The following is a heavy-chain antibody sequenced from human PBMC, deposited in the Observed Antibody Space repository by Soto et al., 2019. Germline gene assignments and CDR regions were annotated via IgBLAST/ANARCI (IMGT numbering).Heavy chain of an antibody. Sequence: PSETLSLTCTFSGDSISSSKYYWGWIRQPPGKGLEWIGSIYYSGSTYYNPSLKSRVTISVDTSKNHFSLKLSSVTAADTAVYYCATQEVGGSYVYTFDPWGQGTLVT. J-gene: IGHJ5*02. CDR1: GDSISSSKYY. CDR2: IYYSGST. CDR3: ATQEVGGSYVYTFDP. D-gene: IGHD1-26*01. V-gene: IGHV4-39*02.